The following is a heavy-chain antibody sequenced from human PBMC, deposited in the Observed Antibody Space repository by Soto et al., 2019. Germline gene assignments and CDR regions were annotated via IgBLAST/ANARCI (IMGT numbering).Heavy chain of an antibody. V-gene: IGHV3-15*01. CDR3: TTDIDFWNRPFDAFDI. D-gene: IGHD3-3*01. CDR2: IKSKTDGGTT. Sequence: KPGGSLRLSCAASGFTFSNAWMSWVRQAPGKGLEWVGRIKSKTDGGTTDYAAPVKGRFTISRDDSKNTLYLQMNSLKTEDTAVYYCTTDIDFWNRPFDAFDIWGHGAMVTVSS. CDR1: GFTFSNAW. J-gene: IGHJ3*02.